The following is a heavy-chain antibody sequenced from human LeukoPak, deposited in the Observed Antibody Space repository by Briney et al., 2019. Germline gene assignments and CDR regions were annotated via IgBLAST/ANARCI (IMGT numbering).Heavy chain of an antibody. CDR3: SRLPCYNYYMDV. CDR1: GGSISSNSYY. Sequence: TSETLSLTCTVSGGSISSNSYYWAWIRQPPGKGLEWIGTIYYSGNTYYNPSLKSRVTISIDTSKNQFSLKLSSVTAADTAVYYSSRLPCYNYYMDVWGKGTTVTVSS. J-gene: IGHJ6*03. CDR2: IYYSGNT. V-gene: IGHV4-39*01.